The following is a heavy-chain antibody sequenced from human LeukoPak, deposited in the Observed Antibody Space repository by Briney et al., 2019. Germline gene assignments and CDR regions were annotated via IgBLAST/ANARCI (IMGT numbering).Heavy chain of an antibody. J-gene: IGHJ4*02. Sequence: GGSLRLSCTASGFTFGDYAMSWVRQAPGEGGEWGGFIISKAYGGTTEYAASVKGRFTISRDDSKSIAYLQMNSLKTEDTAVYYCSPTVEVVGGWGQGTLVTVSS. V-gene: IGHV3-49*04. D-gene: IGHD4-11*01. CDR2: IISKAYGGTT. CDR3: SPTVEVVGG. CDR1: GFTFGDYA.